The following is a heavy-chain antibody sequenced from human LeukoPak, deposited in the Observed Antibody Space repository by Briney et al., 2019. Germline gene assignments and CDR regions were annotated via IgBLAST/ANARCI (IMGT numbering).Heavy chain of an antibody. J-gene: IGHJ4*02. Sequence: PSETLSLTCAVSGYSISSGYYWGWIRPPPGKGLEWIGSIFHSGSTYYNPSLKSRVTISVDTSKNQFSLKLRSVTAADTAVYYCARRATTDYYFDNRGQGTLVTVSS. CDR3: ARRATTDYYFDN. CDR1: GYSISSGYY. CDR2: IFHSGST. D-gene: IGHD5-12*01. V-gene: IGHV4-38-2*01.